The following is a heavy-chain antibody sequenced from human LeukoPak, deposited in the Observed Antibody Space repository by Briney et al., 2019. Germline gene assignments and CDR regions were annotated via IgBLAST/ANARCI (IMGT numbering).Heavy chain of an antibody. Sequence: PGGSLRLSCAASGFMFTDHALSWVRQAPGKGLEWVSSISGSGTTTYYAESVRGRFTISRDNSKNTVHLQMNSLRADDTALYYCARVLTLWFGALDYWGQGRMVSV. J-gene: IGHJ4*02. CDR2: ISGSGTTT. CDR3: ARVLTLWFGALDY. CDR1: GFMFTDHA. V-gene: IGHV3-23*01. D-gene: IGHD3-10*01.